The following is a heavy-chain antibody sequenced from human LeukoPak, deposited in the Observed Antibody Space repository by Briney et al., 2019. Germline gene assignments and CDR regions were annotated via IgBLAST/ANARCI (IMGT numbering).Heavy chain of an antibody. J-gene: IGHJ4*02. CDR3: ARDRQPYRNTWSFDY. CDR1: GFSFTNYA. Sequence: TGGSLRLSCAASGFSFTNYAMHWVRQAPGKGLEWVAVILYDGVTKYNADSVKGRFTVSRDDSKNTLYLQLNSLTAEDTAEYYCARDRQPYRNTWSFDYWGQGTLVTVSS. V-gene: IGHV3-30-3*01. D-gene: IGHD6-13*01. CDR2: ILYDGVTK.